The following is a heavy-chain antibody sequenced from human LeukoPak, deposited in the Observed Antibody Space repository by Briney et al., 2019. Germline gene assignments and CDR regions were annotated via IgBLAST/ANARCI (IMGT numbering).Heavy chain of an antibody. CDR2: IKQDGSEK. Sequence: PGGSPRLSCAASGFTFSSYWMSWVRQAPGKGLEWVANIKQDGSEKYYVDSVKGRFTISRDNAKNSLYLQMNSLRAEDTAVYYCARDLSAYCGGDCYYYYYYYMDVWGKGTTVTVSS. CDR1: GFTFSSYW. J-gene: IGHJ6*03. CDR3: ARDLSAYCGGDCYYYYYYYMDV. D-gene: IGHD2-21*01. V-gene: IGHV3-7*01.